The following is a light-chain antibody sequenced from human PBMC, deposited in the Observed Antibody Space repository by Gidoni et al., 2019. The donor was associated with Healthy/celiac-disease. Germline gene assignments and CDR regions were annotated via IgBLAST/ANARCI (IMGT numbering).Light chain of an antibody. Sequence: DIQMTQSPSSLSASVGDRVTITCRASQSISSYLNWYQQKPGKAPKLLIYAASSLQSGVPSRFRGSRSVTDFTLTISSLQPEDFATYYCQQSYSTPYTFGQGTKLEIK. CDR2: AAS. CDR3: QQSYSTPYT. V-gene: IGKV1-39*01. CDR1: QSISSY. J-gene: IGKJ2*01.